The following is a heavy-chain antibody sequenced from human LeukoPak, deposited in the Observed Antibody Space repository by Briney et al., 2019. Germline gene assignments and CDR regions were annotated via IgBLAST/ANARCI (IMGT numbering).Heavy chain of an antibody. J-gene: IGHJ4*02. Sequence: GGSLRLSCAASGFTFSGYAMSWVRLAPGKGLEWVSAITAGGDGTYYADSVKGRFTISRDNLKNMVFLQMNGLRAEDTAIYYCANSHASIWNVYDYWGQGTLVTVSS. CDR1: GFTFSGYA. CDR2: ITAGGDGT. CDR3: ANSHASIWNVYDY. V-gene: IGHV3-23*01. D-gene: IGHD1-1*01.